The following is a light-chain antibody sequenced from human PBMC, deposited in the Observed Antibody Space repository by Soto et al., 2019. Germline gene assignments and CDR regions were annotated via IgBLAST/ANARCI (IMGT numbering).Light chain of an antibody. V-gene: IGKV3-15*01. CDR2: GAS. J-gene: IGKJ1*01. CDR3: QQYET. Sequence: EIVLTQSPATLSLSPGERATLSCRASQNISRSLAWYQQKPGQAPRLLIYGASTRATGIPARFSGSGSGTEFTLTISSLQSEDFAVYYCQQYETFGQGTKVDIK. CDR1: QNISRS.